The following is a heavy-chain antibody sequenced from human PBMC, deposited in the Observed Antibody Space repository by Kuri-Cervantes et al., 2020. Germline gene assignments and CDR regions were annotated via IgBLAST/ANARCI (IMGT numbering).Heavy chain of an antibody. CDR1: GGTFSSYA. D-gene: IGHD2-2*01. Sequence: SLKVSCKASGGTFSSYAISWVRQAPGEGLEWMGGIIPIFGTANYAQNSQGRVTITADDSTSTAYMELSSLRSEDTAVYYCARVIVVVPAALTQRGYYYYYYGMDVWGQGTTVTVSS. V-gene: IGHV1-69*13. CDR2: IIPIFGTA. CDR3: ARVIVVVPAALTQRGYYYYYYGMDV. J-gene: IGHJ6*02.